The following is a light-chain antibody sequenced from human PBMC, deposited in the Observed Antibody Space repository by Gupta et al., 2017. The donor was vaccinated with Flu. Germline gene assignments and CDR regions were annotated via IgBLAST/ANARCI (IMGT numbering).Light chain of an antibody. CDR3: QQYGSAPKT. CDR1: ESVTSNA. J-gene: IGKJ2*01. V-gene: IGKV3-20*01. Sequence: GSLSLSPGEGATLSFRASESVTSNALAWYQVKPGQPPRLLIYGASSRATGIADRFSGTGSGTDFTLTINRLEPEDVAVYYCQQYGSAPKTFGQGTKLEIK. CDR2: GAS.